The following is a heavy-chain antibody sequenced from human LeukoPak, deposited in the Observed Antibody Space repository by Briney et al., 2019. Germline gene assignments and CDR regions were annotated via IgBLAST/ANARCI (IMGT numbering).Heavy chain of an antibody. Sequence: GGSLRLSCAAPGFTVSSNYMSWVRQAPGKGLEWVSVIYSGGSTYYADSVKGRFTISRDNSKNTLYLQMNSLRAEDTAVYYCARGTQGYDFWSGYNSPNAYLDYWGQGTLVTVSS. CDR2: IYSGGST. V-gene: IGHV3-53*01. D-gene: IGHD3-3*01. CDR3: ARGTQGYDFWSGYNSPNAYLDY. CDR1: GFTVSSNY. J-gene: IGHJ4*02.